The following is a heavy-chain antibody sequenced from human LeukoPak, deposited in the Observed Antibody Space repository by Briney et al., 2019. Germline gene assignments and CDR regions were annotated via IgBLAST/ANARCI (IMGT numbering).Heavy chain of an antibody. D-gene: IGHD3-22*01. J-gene: IGHJ4*02. CDR2: ISGSASSASST. CDR1: GFTFSNYA. Sequence: GGSLRLSCVGSGFTFSNYAMSWVRQAPGKGLEWVSAISGSASSASSTYQADSVKGRFTISRDNSKNTLYLQMNSLRAEDTAVYYCAGSKPSSGYYYVFWGQGTLVTVSS. V-gene: IGHV3-23*01. CDR3: AGSKPSSGYYYVF.